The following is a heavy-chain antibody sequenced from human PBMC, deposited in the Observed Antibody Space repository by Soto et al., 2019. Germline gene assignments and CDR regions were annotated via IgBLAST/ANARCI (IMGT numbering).Heavy chain of an antibody. D-gene: IGHD2-21*01. V-gene: IGHV1-69*01. CDR3: ATEFGDNPASPFDS. Sequence: QVQLVQPGAEVKKPGSSVKVSCKASGVTFSSETISWVRQAPGQGLEWVGGIIPLFGTANYAQKFQGRVTITADESTSTRYIELSSLRSDDTAVYYCATEFGDNPASPFDSWGQGTLVTVSS. CDR2: IIPLFGTA. CDR1: GVTFSSET. J-gene: IGHJ4*02.